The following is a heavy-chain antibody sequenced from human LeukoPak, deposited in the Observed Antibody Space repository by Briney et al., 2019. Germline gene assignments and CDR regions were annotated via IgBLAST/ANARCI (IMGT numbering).Heavy chain of an antibody. CDR2: ISVSGDTK. D-gene: IGHD6-19*01. CDR1: GFTITDYG. Sequence: GGSLRLSCAVSGFTITDYGMSWVRQAPGKGLEWVSAISVSGDTKYYADSVKGRFIISRDNSRNTLYLQINSLRAEDTALYYCAQGYGSGWYPYWGQGTLVTVSS. CDR3: AQGYGSGWYPY. V-gene: IGHV3-23*01. J-gene: IGHJ4*02.